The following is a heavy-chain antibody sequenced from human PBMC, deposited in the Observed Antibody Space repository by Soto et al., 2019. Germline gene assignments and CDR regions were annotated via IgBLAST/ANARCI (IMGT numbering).Heavy chain of an antibody. V-gene: IGHV3-30*18. CDR2: ISYDGSNK. J-gene: IGHJ5*02. CDR1: GFTFSSYG. Sequence: GGSLRLSCAASGFTFSSYGMHWVRQAPGKGLEWVAVISYDGSNKYYADSVKGRFTISRDNSKNTLYLQMNSLRAEDTAVYYCAKDYCSGGSCYSSWFVPLGQGTLVTVSS. CDR3: AKDYCSGGSCYSSWFVP. D-gene: IGHD2-15*01.